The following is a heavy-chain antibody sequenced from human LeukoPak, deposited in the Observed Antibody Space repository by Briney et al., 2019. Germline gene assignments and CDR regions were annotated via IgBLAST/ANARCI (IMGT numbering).Heavy chain of an antibody. Sequence: ASVKVSCKASGYTFTSYGISWVRQAPGQGLEWMGWISAYNGNTNYAQKLQGRVAMTTDTSTSTAYMELRSLRSDDTAVYYCARGHSSSWLNWFDPWGQGTLVTVSS. CDR1: GYTFTSYG. CDR2: ISAYNGNT. J-gene: IGHJ5*02. CDR3: ARGHSSSWLNWFDP. D-gene: IGHD6-13*01. V-gene: IGHV1-18*01.